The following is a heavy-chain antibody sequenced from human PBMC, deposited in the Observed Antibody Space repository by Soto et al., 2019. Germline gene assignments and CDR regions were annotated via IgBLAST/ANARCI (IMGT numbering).Heavy chain of an antibody. CDR3: ARWGGVNDFWTPWITHLDAFDI. CDR2: IKQDGSEK. Sequence: GGSLRLSCAASGFTFSSYWMSWVRQAPGKGLEWVANIKQDGSEKYYVDSVKGRFTISRDNAKNSLYLQMNSLRAEDTAVYYCARWGGVNDFWTPWITHLDAFDIWGQGTMVTVSS. CDR1: GFTFSSYW. V-gene: IGHV3-7*01. J-gene: IGHJ3*02. D-gene: IGHD3-3*01.